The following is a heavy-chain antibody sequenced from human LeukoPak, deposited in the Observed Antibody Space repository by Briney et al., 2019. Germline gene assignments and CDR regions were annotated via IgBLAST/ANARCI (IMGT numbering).Heavy chain of an antibody. V-gene: IGHV3-23*01. D-gene: IGHD4-23*01. CDR1: GFTFSSYG. CDR3: ARFDYGGNLGFDY. Sequence: PGGSLRLSCAASGFTFSSYGMSWVRQAPGKGLEWVSAVTGGGDTTYYADSVRGRFTISRDNSKNTLYLQMNSLRAEDTAVYYCARFDYGGNLGFDYWGQGTLVTVSS. J-gene: IGHJ4*02. CDR2: VTGGGDTT.